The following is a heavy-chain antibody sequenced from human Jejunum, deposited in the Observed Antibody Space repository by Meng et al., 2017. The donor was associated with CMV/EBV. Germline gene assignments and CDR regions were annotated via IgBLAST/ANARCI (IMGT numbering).Heavy chain of an antibody. CDR3: AKFGTASEHY. V-gene: IGHV3-23*03. CDR2: IYSGGSST. J-gene: IGHJ4*02. D-gene: IGHD1-14*01. CDR1: GVTLTTYA. Sequence: RLACAASGVTLTTYAMSWVRQAPGKGLEWVSVIYSGGSSTYYADAVKGRFTISRDNSKNTLYLQMNSLRAEDTAVYYCAKFGTASEHYWGQGTLVTVSS.